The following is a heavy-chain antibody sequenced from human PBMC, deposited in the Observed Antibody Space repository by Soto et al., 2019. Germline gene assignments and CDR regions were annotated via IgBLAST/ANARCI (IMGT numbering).Heavy chain of an antibody. CDR1: GFTLSDYS. J-gene: IGHJ6*02. D-gene: IGHD2-21*01. V-gene: IGHV3-30-3*01. CDR3: ARDRGDTLAGPPIGYGRDA. CDR2: ISKDGNYE. Sequence: QVQLVESGGGVVQPGKSLRLSCVASGFTLSDYSMQWVRQAPGKGLEWVAAISKDGNYEDYADSVKGRSTISRDNSMYAVNLQRHTRSNAGTALYYRARDRGDTLAGPPIGYGRDARGQGSTVT.